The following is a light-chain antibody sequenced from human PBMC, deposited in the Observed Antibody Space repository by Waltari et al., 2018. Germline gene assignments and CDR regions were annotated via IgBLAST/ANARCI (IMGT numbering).Light chain of an antibody. V-gene: IGLV2-14*03. CDR1: SSDVGGYNY. J-gene: IGLJ2*01. Sequence: QSALTQPASVSGSPGQSITISCTGPSSDVGGYNYFSCYQQHPGKAPNIIIYDVTNRPSGVSNRFSGSKSGNTASLTISGLQAEDEADYYCSSYTSSSTPVVFGGGTKLTVL. CDR3: SSYTSSSTPVV. CDR2: DVT.